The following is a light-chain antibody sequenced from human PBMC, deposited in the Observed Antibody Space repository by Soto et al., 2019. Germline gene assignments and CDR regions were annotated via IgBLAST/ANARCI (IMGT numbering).Light chain of an antibody. CDR3: QQYGSSPA. Sequence: EIELTQSPATLSVSPGERATLSFRASQSVSNNSARYQQRPGQAPRLLIYGASTRATGFPARFSGSGSGTEFTLTIGSLQSEDIAVYYCQQYGSSPAFGQGTKVDIK. CDR1: QSVSNN. CDR2: GAS. V-gene: IGKV3-15*01. J-gene: IGKJ1*01.